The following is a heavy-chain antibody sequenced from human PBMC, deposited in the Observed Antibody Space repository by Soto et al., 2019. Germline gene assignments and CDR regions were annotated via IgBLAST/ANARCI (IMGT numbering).Heavy chain of an antibody. V-gene: IGHV3-23*01. D-gene: IGHD5-12*01. CDR1: GFTFSSYA. Sequence: EVQLLESGGGLVQPGGSLRLSCAASGFTFSSYAMSWVRQAPGKGLEWVSAISGSGGSTYYADSVKGRFTISRDNSKNSLYLQMNSRRAEDSAVYYCAKGGGYDPNLFDYWGQGPLVTVSS. J-gene: IGHJ4*02. CDR2: ISGSGGST. CDR3: AKGGGYDPNLFDY.